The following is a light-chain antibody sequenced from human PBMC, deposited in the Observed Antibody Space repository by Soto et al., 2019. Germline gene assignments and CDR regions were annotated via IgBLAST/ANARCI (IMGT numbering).Light chain of an antibody. V-gene: IGKV3-11*01. CDR2: DAS. CDR3: QQRSNLPPWT. CDR1: QSVSSY. Sequence: EIVLTQSPATLSLSPGERATLSCRASQSVSSYLAWYQQKPGQAPRLLIYDASNRATGIPARFSGSGSGTDFTLTISSLEPEDFADYYCQQRSNLPPWTFGQGTKVEIK. J-gene: IGKJ1*01.